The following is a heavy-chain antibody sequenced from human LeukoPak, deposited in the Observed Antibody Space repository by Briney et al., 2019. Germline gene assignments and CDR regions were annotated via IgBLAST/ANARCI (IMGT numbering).Heavy chain of an antibody. V-gene: IGHV3-48*01. D-gene: IGHD5-18*01. CDR3: ARDLGGYSYGYNY. CDR1: GFTFSSYS. J-gene: IGHJ4*02. CDR2: ISSSSSTI. Sequence: PGGSLRLSCAASGFTFSSYSMNWVRQAPGKGLEWVSYISSSSSTIYYADSVKARFTISRDNAKNSLYLQMNSLRAEDTAVHYCARDLGGYSYGYNYWGQGTLVTVSS.